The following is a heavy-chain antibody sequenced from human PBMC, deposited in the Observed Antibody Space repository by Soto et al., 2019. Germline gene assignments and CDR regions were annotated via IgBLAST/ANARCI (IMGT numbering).Heavy chain of an antibody. CDR1: GGSISSSSYY. Sequence: SETLSLTCTVSGGSISSSSYYWGWIRQPPGKGLEWIGSIYYSGSTYYNPSLKSRVTISVDTSKNQFSLKLSSVTAADTAVYYCARWRYSSGRGREGKDYWGQGTLVTVSS. CDR2: IYYSGST. J-gene: IGHJ4*02. D-gene: IGHD6-19*01. V-gene: IGHV4-39*01. CDR3: ARWRYSSGRGREGKDY.